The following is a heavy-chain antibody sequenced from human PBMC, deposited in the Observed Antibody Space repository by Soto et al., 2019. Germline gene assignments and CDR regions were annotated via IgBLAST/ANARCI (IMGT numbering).Heavy chain of an antibody. D-gene: IGHD6-13*01. CDR2: ISFDGGNK. Sequence: GGSLRLSCAASGFTFSSYAMHWVRQAPGKGLEWVAVISFDGGNKYYADSVKGRFTISRDNSRNTLYLQMVSLRAEDTAVYYCARGRRGSSWLSYWGQGTLVTVSS. CDR3: ARGRRGSSWLSY. CDR1: GFTFSSYA. V-gene: IGHV3-30-3*01. J-gene: IGHJ4*02.